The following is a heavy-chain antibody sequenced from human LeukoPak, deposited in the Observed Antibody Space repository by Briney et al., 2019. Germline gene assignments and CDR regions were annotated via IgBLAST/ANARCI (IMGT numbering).Heavy chain of an antibody. CDR2: ISSSSSYI. CDR3: ARDHHSSGWYPFDY. D-gene: IGHD6-19*01. Sequence: PGGSLRLSCAASGFTFSNYGMHWVRQAPGKGLEWVSSISSSSSYIYYADSVKGRFTISRDNAKNSLYLQMNSLRAEDTAVYYCARDHHSSGWYPFDYWGQGTLVTVSS. V-gene: IGHV3-21*01. CDR1: GFTFSNYG. J-gene: IGHJ4*02.